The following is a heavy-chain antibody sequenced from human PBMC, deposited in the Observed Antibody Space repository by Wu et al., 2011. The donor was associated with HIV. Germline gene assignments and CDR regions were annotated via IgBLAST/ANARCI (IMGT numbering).Heavy chain of an antibody. Sequence: QVQLVQSGSEAKKPGSSVKVSCKASGYTFIGYYMHWVRQAPGQGLEWMGWINPNSGGTNYAQKFQGRVTLTRDTSISTAYMELSRLRSDDTAVYYCARGLGVYQLPLYYFDYWGNXGTLVTVSS. CDR2: INPNSGGT. J-gene: IGHJ4*02. V-gene: IGHV1-2*02. CDR3: ARGLGVYQLPLYYFDY. CDR1: GYTFIGYY. D-gene: IGHD2-2*01.